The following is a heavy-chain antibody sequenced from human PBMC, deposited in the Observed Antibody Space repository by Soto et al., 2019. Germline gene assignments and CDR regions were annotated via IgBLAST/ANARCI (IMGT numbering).Heavy chain of an antibody. D-gene: IGHD6-13*01. CDR1: GFAFSSYA. J-gene: IGHJ3*02. CDR2: ISASGGTT. Sequence: PGGSLRLSCAASGFAFSSYAMRWVRQAPGKGLEWVSHISASGGTTYHADSVKGRFTISRDKSKSTLYLQMNSLRADDTALYYCAKRVGVAAAGSTFDIWGQGTMVTVSS. V-gene: IGHV3-23*01. CDR3: AKRVGVAAAGSTFDI.